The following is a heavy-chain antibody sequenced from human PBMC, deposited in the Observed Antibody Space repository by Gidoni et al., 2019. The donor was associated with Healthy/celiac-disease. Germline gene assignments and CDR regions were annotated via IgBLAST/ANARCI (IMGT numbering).Heavy chain of an antibody. CDR1: GLAFSSYA. Sequence: EVQLVESGGGLEQPWGSLRLSCAASGLAFSSYAMSWVRQAPGKGLELVSAISGSGGSTYYADSVKVRFTISRDNSNNTLYLQMNSLRAEDTAVYYCAKSETTFYYYYMDVWGKGTTVTVSS. D-gene: IGHD1-7*01. V-gene: IGHV3-23*04. J-gene: IGHJ6*03. CDR2: ISGSGGST. CDR3: AKSETTFYYYYMDV.